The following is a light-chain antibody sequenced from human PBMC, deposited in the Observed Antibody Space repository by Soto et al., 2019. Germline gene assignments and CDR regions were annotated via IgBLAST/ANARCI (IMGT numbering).Light chain of an antibody. CDR1: QSVSTRY. V-gene: IGKV3-20*01. Sequence: ESMLTQSPGTLSLSPGERATLSCRASQSVSTRYLAWYQQKPGQAPRLLIYGASIRATGIPDRFSGSGSGTDFTLTISRLELEAFAVYYCHQFGSSPPAFTFGQGTKLEI. CDR2: GAS. CDR3: HQFGSSPPAFT. J-gene: IGKJ2*01.